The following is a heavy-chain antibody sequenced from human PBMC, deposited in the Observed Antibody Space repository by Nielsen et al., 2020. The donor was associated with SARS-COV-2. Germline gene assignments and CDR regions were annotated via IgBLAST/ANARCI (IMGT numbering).Heavy chain of an antibody. CDR1: GFTFSSYS. D-gene: IGHD2-21*02. Sequence: GESLKISCAASGFTFSSYSMNWVRQAPGKGLEWVSSISSSSSYIYYADSVKGRFTISRDNAKNSLYLQMSSLRAEDTAVYYCAREPDAGVTNWFDPWGQGTLVTVSS. CDR3: AREPDAGVTNWFDP. CDR2: ISSSSSYI. V-gene: IGHV3-21*01. J-gene: IGHJ5*02.